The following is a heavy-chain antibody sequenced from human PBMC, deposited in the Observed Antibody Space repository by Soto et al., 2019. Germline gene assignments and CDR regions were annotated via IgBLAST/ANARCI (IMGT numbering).Heavy chain of an antibody. V-gene: IGHV1-69*01. CDR3: ARSAPLGSGSNHFDY. CDR2: IIPIFGTA. D-gene: IGHD3-3*01. Sequence: QVQLVQSGAEVKKPGSSVKVSCKASGGTFSSYAISWVRQAPGQGLEWMGGIIPIFGTANYAQKFQGRVTITADESKSTEYMQLSSLRSEDTAVDYCARSAPLGSGSNHFDYWGQGTLVTGSS. CDR1: GGTFSSYA. J-gene: IGHJ4*02.